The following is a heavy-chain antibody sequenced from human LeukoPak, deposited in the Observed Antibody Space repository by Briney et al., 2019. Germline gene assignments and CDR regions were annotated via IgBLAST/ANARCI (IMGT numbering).Heavy chain of an antibody. D-gene: IGHD3-10*01. J-gene: IGHJ6*02. V-gene: IGHV3-21*01. CDR2: ISSGSSYI. Sequence: TGGSLRLSCAASGFTFSSYTMNWVRQAPGKGLEWVSSISSGSSYIYYADSAKGRFTISRDNAKNSLYLQMNSLRAEDTAVYSCARDADNGSGSPIWRPPGYGMDVWGQGTTVTVSS. CDR1: GFTFSSYT. CDR3: ARDADNGSGSPIWRPPGYGMDV.